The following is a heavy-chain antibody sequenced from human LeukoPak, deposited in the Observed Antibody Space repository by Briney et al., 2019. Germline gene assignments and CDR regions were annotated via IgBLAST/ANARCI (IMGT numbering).Heavy chain of an antibody. D-gene: IGHD2/OR15-2a*01. CDR1: GFIFSSYG. CDR2: IWYDGSNK. V-gene: IGHV3-33*01. Sequence: PGRSLRLSCAASGFIFSSYGMHWVRQAPGKGLEWVALIWYDGSNKYYTDSVKGRLTISRDNSKNTLYPQMNNLRAEDTAVYYCAREGPRGNSQFDYWGQGTLVTVSS. J-gene: IGHJ4*02. CDR3: AREGPRGNSQFDY.